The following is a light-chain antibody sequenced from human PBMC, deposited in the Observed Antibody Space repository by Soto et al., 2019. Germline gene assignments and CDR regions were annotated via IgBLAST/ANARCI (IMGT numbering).Light chain of an antibody. CDR1: SSDVGGYNY. V-gene: IGLV2-14*01. Sequence: SALTQPASVSGSPGQSITISCTGTSSDVGGYNYVPWYQQHPGKAPQLMIYEVNNRPSGVSNRFSGSKSGNTASLTISGLQAENVADYYCSSYTSSSTHVFGTGPKGTVL. CDR2: EVN. J-gene: IGLJ1*01. CDR3: SSYTSSSTHV.